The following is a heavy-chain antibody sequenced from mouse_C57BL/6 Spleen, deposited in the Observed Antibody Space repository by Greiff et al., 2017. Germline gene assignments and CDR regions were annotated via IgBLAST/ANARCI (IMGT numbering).Heavy chain of an antibody. CDR1: GYTFTDYY. V-gene: IGHV1-76*01. J-gene: IGHJ2*01. CDR2: IYPGSGNT. Sequence: LVESGAELVRPGASVKLSCKASGYTFTDYYINWVKQRPGQGLEWIARIYPGSGNTYYNEKFKGKATLTAEKSSSTAYMQLSSLTSEDSAVYFCARGARTGYFDYWGQGTTLTVSS. D-gene: IGHD3-1*01. CDR3: ARGARTGYFDY.